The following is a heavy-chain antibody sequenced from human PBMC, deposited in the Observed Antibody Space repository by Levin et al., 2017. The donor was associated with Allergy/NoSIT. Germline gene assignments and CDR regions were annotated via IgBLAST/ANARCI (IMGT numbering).Heavy chain of an antibody. CDR2: IDWDDDK. D-gene: IGHD3-22*01. J-gene: IGHJ5*02. V-gene: IGHV2-70*13. Sequence: SGPTLVKTTQTLTLTCTFSGFSLSTRGMCVSWIRQTPGKALEWLALIDWDDDKYYSTSLQTRLTISRHTSKNQVVLTMTNMDPVDTATYYCARTSYYDSSGYYSGRGWLDPWGQGTLVTVSS. CDR1: GFSLSTRGMC. CDR3: ARTSYYDSSGYYSGRGWLDP.